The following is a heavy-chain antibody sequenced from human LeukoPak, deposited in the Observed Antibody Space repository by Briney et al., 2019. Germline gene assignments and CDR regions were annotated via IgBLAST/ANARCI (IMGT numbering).Heavy chain of an antibody. D-gene: IGHD3-22*01. V-gene: IGHV3-23*01. CDR2: ICECGGST. CDR3: ARVYYYDSSGYFGY. Sequence: PGGSLRLSCAASGLPLSSYAMSGVRQAPGKAGGWGSAICECGGSTFYADSVKGRFTISRDNSKNTLYLQMNSLRAEDTAVYYCARVYYYDSSGYFGYWGQGTLVTVSS. J-gene: IGHJ4*02. CDR1: GLPLSSYA.